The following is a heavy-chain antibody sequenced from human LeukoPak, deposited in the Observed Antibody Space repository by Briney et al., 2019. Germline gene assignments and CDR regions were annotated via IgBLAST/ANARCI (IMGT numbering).Heavy chain of an antibody. D-gene: IGHD1-26*01. Sequence: PGGSLRLSCAASGFTFSSYWMSWVRQAPGKGLEWVANIKQDGSDQHYVDAVKGRCTISRDNAKNSLYLQMNNLRADDTAVYYCAKVHYTASFPGSFPGRNYFDSWGQGSLVTVSS. CDR1: GFTFSSYW. CDR3: AKVHYTASFPGSFPGRNYFDS. V-gene: IGHV3-7*03. CDR2: IKQDGSDQ. J-gene: IGHJ4*02.